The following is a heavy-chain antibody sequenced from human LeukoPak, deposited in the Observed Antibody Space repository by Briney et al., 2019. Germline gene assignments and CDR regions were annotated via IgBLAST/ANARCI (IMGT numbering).Heavy chain of an antibody. D-gene: IGHD3-22*01. CDR1: GFTFSSYW. CDR3: ARGGYYYDSSGYPDDY. V-gene: IGHV3-7*01. J-gene: IGHJ4*02. Sequence: GGSLRLSCAASGFTFSSYWMSWVRQAPGKGLEWVANIKQDGSEKYYVDSVKGRFTISRDNAKNSLYLQMNSLRAEDTAVYYCARGGYYYDSSGYPDDYWGQGTLVTVSS. CDR2: IKQDGSEK.